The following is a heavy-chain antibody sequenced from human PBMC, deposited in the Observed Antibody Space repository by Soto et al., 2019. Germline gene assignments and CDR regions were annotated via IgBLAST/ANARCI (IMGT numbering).Heavy chain of an antibody. J-gene: IGHJ4*02. V-gene: IGHV3-23*01. CDR2: ISGSGGST. Sequence: GGSLRLSCAASGFTFSSYAMSWVRPAPGKGLEWVSAISGSGGSTYYADSVKGRFTISRDNSKNTLYLQMNSLRAEDTAVYYCEKGPNDYYDSSGYLGRGQGTLVTVSS. CDR3: EKGPNDYYDSSGYLG. D-gene: IGHD3-22*01. CDR1: GFTFSSYA.